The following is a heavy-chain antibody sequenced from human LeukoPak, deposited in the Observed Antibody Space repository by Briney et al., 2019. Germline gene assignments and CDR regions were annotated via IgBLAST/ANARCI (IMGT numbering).Heavy chain of an antibody. Sequence: GGSLRLSCAASGFTFSSYGMHWVRQAPGKGLEWVAVIWYGGSNKYYADSVKGRFTISRDNAKNSLYLQMNSLRAEDTALYYCAKGDPETAYIGGSSWQYAFDIWGQGTMVTVSS. V-gene: IGHV3-33*03. CDR3: AKGDPETAYIGGSSWQYAFDI. J-gene: IGHJ3*02. D-gene: IGHD6-13*01. CDR1: GFTFSSYG. CDR2: IWYGGSNK.